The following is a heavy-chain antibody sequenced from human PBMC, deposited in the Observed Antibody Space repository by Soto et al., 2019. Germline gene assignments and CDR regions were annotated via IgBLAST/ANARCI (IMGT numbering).Heavy chain of an antibody. D-gene: IGHD2-2*01. CDR1: GYTFTNYW. CDR3: VRRFCSGTTCRFNWFDP. CDR2: VNPDDSTT. Sequence: PGESLKISCEGSGYTFTNYWIAWVRQMPGKGLEWMGIVNPDDSTTTYSQSFQGQVIISADKSVRSAYLQWSSLKDSYTATYYCVRRFCSGTTCRFNWFDPWGQGTLVTVSS. J-gene: IGHJ5*02. V-gene: IGHV5-51*01.